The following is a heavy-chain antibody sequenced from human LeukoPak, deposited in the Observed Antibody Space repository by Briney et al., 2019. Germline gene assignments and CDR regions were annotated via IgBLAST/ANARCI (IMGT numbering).Heavy chain of an antibody. CDR3: ASYYASGVSAYNYYGMDV. CDR1: GHSISTGYY. V-gene: IGHV4-38-2*01. J-gene: IGHJ6*04. CDR2: MSHNRGT. D-gene: IGHD3-10*01. Sequence: SETLSLTCAVSGHSISTGYYWGWIRQPPGKGLEWIGSMSHNRGTYYDPSLKSRVTISMDTSKNQISLRLTSVTAADTAVYYCASYYASGVSAYNYYGMDVWGKGTTVTVSS.